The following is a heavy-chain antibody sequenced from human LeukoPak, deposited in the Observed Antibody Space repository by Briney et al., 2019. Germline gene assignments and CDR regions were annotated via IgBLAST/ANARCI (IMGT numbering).Heavy chain of an antibody. J-gene: IGHJ5*02. CDR1: GFTFSRSS. V-gene: IGHV3-23*01. CDR2: ISSTGSAT. D-gene: IGHD1-1*01. CDR3: VKYIQNVLAVFDP. Sequence: GGSLRLSCAASGFTFSRSSMAWFRQAPGAGLEWVSSISSTGSATYYTDSVKGRFTVSRDNSKNTLHLQMNSLTAADTAMYYCVKYIQNVLAVFDPWGQGGLVTVSS.